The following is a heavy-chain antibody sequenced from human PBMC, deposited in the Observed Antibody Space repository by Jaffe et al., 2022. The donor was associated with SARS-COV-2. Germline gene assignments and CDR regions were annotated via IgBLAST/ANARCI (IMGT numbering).Heavy chain of an antibody. V-gene: IGHV4-59*01. CDR1: GGSISSYY. CDR2: IYYSGST. D-gene: IGHD2-15*01. Sequence: QVQLQESGPGLVKPSETLSLTCTVSGGSISSYYWSWIRQPPGKGLEWIGYIYYSGSTNYNPSLKSRVTISVDTSKNQFSLKLSSVTAADTAVYYCAREGGSGGNRYYYMDVWGKGTTVTVSS. CDR3: AREGGSGGNRYYYMDV. J-gene: IGHJ6*03.